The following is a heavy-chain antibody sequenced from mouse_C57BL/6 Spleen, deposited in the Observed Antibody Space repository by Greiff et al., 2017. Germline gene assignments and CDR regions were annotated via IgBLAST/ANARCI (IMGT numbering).Heavy chain of an antibody. V-gene: IGHV5-17*01. CDR3: ARGNDGYYGYAMDY. CDR2: ISSGSSTI. D-gene: IGHD2-3*01. CDR1: GFTFSDYG. Sequence: EVKLVESGGGLVKPGGSLKLSCAASGFTFSDYGMHWVRQAPEKGLEWVAYISSGSSTIYYADTVKGRFTISRDNAKNTLFLQMTSLRSEDTAMYYCARGNDGYYGYAMDYWGQGTSVTVSS. J-gene: IGHJ4*01.